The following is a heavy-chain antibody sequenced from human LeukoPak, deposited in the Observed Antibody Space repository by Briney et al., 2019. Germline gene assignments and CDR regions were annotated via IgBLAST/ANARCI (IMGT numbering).Heavy chain of an antibody. CDR3: ARGPDIVAGEYSKH. CDR2: INHSGST. V-gene: IGHV4-34*01. Sequence: SETLSLTCAVYGGSFSGYYWSWIRQPPGKGLEWIGEINHSGSTNYNPSLKSRVTISVDTSKNQFSLKLSSVTAADTAVYYCARGPDIVAGEYSKHWGQGTLVTVSS. D-gene: IGHD2-15*01. CDR1: GGSFSGYY. J-gene: IGHJ1*01.